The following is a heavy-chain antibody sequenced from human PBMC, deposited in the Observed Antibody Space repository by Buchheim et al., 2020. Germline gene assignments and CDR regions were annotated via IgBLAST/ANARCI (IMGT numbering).Heavy chain of an antibody. D-gene: IGHD2-21*01. Sequence: QGALKESGPALVKPTQTLTLTCTFSGFSLSTSGVRVSWVRQPPGRALEWLARIDWNDGKFYSTSLKTRLTIPKDTSKNLVVLTMTNMDPVDTATYYCARMIWWSHDCWGQGTL. CDR1: GFSLSTSGVR. CDR3: ARMIWWSHDC. J-gene: IGHJ4*02. CDR2: IDWNDGK. V-gene: IGHV2-70*04.